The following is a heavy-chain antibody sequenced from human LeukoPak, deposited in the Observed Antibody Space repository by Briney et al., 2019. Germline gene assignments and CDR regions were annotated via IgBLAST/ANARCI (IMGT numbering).Heavy chain of an antibody. V-gene: IGHV3-23*01. Sequence: GGSLRLSCAASGFICRSYAMSWVRQAPGKGLEWVSSLGAGGGGAYYADSVRGRFTISRDDSKNTLYLQMNSLRVEDTARYYCAKEKSRRFDFDYWGQGTLATVSS. J-gene: IGHJ4*02. CDR1: GFICRSYA. CDR2: LGAGGGGA. CDR3: AKEKSRRFDFDY. D-gene: IGHD3-10*01.